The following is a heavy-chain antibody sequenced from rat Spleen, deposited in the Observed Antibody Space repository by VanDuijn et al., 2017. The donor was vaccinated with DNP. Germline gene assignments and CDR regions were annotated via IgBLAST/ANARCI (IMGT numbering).Heavy chain of an antibody. J-gene: IGHJ2*01. CDR1: GFTFSDYY. Sequence: EVQLVESGGGLVQPGRSLKLSCVASGFTFSDYYMAWVRQAPTKGLEWVAYISYDGGSTYYRDSVKGRFTISRDNAKSTLYLQMNSLRSEDMATYYCAKNSGYYFDYWGQGVMVTVSS. V-gene: IGHV5-22*01. D-gene: IGHD4-3*01. CDR3: AKNSGYYFDY. CDR2: ISYDGGST.